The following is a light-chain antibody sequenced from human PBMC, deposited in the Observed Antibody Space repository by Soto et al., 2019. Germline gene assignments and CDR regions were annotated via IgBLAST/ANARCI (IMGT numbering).Light chain of an antibody. CDR1: QSVSSDY. CDR3: QRYGNSPLT. V-gene: IGKV3-20*01. Sequence: EVVLTQSPGTLALSPGERATLSCRASQSVSSDYLTWYQQKPGQAPRLLIYGASSRATGIPDRLSGSGSGTDFTLTISRLEPEDFAVYYCQRYGNSPLTFGGGTKVGIK. J-gene: IGKJ4*01. CDR2: GAS.